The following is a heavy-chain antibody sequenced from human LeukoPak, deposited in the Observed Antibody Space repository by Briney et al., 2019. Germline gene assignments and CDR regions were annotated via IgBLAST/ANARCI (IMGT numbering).Heavy chain of an antibody. J-gene: IGHJ4*02. CDR1: GGSISSYY. CDR3: ARLRALSYYDSSGDLHYFEY. Sequence: SETLSLTCTVSGGSISSYYWGWLRQPPGKGLEWVGLIYYSGITDYNPSLKSRVTISVDTSKNQFSLKVTSVTAADTAVYYCARLRALSYYDSSGDLHYFEYWGQGTLVTVSS. V-gene: IGHV4-59*01. CDR2: IYYSGIT. D-gene: IGHD3-22*01.